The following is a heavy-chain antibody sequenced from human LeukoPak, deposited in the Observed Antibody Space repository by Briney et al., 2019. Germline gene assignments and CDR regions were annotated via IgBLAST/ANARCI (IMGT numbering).Heavy chain of an antibody. Sequence: GASVKVSCKAPGYTFTGYYMHWMRQAPGQGLEWMGWINPNSGGTKYAQKFQDRVTMTRDTSISTAYMELSRLRSDDTAVYYCARGVDTDYFDYWGQGTLVTVSS. D-gene: IGHD2-2*02. V-gene: IGHV1-2*02. J-gene: IGHJ4*02. CDR3: ARGVDTDYFDY. CDR1: GYTFTGYY. CDR2: INPNSGGT.